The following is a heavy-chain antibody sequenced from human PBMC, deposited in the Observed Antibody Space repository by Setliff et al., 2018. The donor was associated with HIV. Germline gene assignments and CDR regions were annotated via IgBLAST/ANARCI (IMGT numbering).Heavy chain of an antibody. D-gene: IGHD4-4*01. Sequence: GGSLRLSFAVSGFNVNNKYMTWVCQAPGKGLEWVSIINSDDYTKYADSVKGRFIISRDNAKNSLNLQMNSLRAEDTAVYYCARWGYSRDGMDVWGQGTTVTVSS. J-gene: IGHJ6*02. CDR1: GFNVNNKY. CDR2: INSDDYT. CDR3: ARWGYSRDGMDV. V-gene: IGHV3-66*01.